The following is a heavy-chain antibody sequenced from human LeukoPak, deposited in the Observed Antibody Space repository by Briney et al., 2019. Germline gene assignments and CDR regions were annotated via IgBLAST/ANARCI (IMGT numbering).Heavy chain of an antibody. D-gene: IGHD6-6*01. J-gene: IGHJ6*03. CDR3: ASANGSSSYYYYYYMDV. CDR2: IIPIFGTA. Sequence: SVKVSCKASGGTFSSYAISWVRQAPGQGLEWMGRIIPIFGTANYAQKFQGRVTITADKSTSTAYMELSSLRSEGTAVYYCASANGSSSYYYYYYMDVWGKGTTVTVSS. CDR1: GGTFSSYA. V-gene: IGHV1-69*06.